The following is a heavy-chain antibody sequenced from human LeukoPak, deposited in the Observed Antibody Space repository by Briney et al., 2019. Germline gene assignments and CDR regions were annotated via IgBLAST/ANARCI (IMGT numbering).Heavy chain of an antibody. CDR2: IYHSGST. CDR3: AYSSSWYPTCFDY. CDR1: GYSISSGYY. D-gene: IGHD6-13*01. Sequence: SETLSLTCTVSGYSISSGYYWGWIRQPPGKGLEWIGSIYHSGSTYYNPSLKSRVTISVDTSKNQFSLKLSSVTAADTAVYYCAYSSSWYPTCFDYWGQGTLVTVSS. V-gene: IGHV4-38-2*02. J-gene: IGHJ4*02.